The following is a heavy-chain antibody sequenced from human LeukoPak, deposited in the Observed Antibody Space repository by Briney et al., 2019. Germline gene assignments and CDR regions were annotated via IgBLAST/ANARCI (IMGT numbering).Heavy chain of an antibody. CDR3: AMGYRSAYSWDS. CDR1: GFTFSSYY. Sequence: GGSLRLSCAASGFTFSSYYMFWVRQAPGKGLAWVSTIKGDETSTKYADFVRGRFTVSRDNARNTLYLQLNSLRAEDTAIYYCAMGYRSAYSWDSWGQGTLVTVSS. D-gene: IGHD5-18*01. V-gene: IGHV3-74*03. CDR2: IKGDETST. J-gene: IGHJ4*02.